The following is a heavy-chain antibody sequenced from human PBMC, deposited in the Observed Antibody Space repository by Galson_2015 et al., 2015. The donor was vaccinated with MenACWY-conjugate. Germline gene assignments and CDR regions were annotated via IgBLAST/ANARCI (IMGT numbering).Heavy chain of an antibody. V-gene: IGHV1-46*01. Sequence: SVKVSCKASGYNFTSFSLHWLRQAPGQGLEWVGVINPSGGTTAYAQNFQDRVAMTRDTSTSTVYMDLSSLRSEDTAVYFCARSSGWIHASQYMLYLDYWGQGTLVTVSS. CDR2: INPSGGTT. CDR3: ARSSGWIHASQYMLYLDY. D-gene: IGHD3-22*01. J-gene: IGHJ4*02. CDR1: GYNFTSFS.